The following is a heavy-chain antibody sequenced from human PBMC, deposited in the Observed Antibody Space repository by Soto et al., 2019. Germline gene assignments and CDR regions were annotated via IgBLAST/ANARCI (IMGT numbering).Heavy chain of an antibody. Sequence: QVQLVQSGAEVKKPGASVKVSCKASGYTFTSYAMHWVRQAPGQRLEWMGWINAGNGNTKYSQKFQGRVTITRDTSASTAYRELSSLRSEDTAVYYCASAAAQGYYYDSSGYYGGVDWFDPWGQGTLVTVSS. CDR3: ASAAAQGYYYDSSGYYGGVDWFDP. CDR1: GYTFTSYA. CDR2: INAGNGNT. J-gene: IGHJ5*02. D-gene: IGHD3-22*01. V-gene: IGHV1-3*01.